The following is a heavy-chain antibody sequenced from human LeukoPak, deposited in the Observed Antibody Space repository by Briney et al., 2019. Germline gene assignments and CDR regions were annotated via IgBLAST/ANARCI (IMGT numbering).Heavy chain of an antibody. J-gene: IGHJ4*02. CDR2: ISYDGSNK. CDR3: ARDLYY. CDR1: GFTFSSYA. Sequence: GRSLRLSCAASGFTFSSYAMHWVRQAPGKGLEWVAVISYDGSNKYYADSVKARFTISRDNSENTLYLQMNSLRAEDTAVYYGARDLYYWGQGTLVTVSA. V-gene: IGHV3-30-3*01.